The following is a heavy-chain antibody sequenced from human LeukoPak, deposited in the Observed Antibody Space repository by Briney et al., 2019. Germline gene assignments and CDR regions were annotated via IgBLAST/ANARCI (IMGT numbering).Heavy chain of an antibody. CDR3: ARVEYCSSTSCRYYYYYGMDV. V-gene: IGHV1-69*02. CDR1: GGTFSSYT. J-gene: IGHJ6*02. CDR2: IIPILGIA. Sequence: GSSVKVSCTASGGTFSSYTISWVRQAPGQGLEWMGRIIPILGIANYAQKFQGRVTITADKSTSTAYMELSSLRSEDTAVYYCARVEYCSSTSCRYYYYYGMDVWGQGTTVTVSS. D-gene: IGHD2-2*01.